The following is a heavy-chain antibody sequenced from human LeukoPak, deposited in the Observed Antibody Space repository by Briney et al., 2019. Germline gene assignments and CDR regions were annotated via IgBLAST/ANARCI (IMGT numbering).Heavy chain of an antibody. CDR3: AGLVGRYSSGLYYYYFDY. D-gene: IGHD3-22*01. V-gene: IGHV4-4*02. Sequence: SETLSLTCTVSGDSINSLDLWSWVRQPPGKGLEWIGEMYLSGTTHSNPSVKSRVTISIDKSKHEFFLTLSSVTAADTAVYYCAGLVGRYSSGLYYYYFDYWGQGTLVTVSS. CDR2: MYLSGTT. J-gene: IGHJ4*02. CDR1: GDSINSLDL.